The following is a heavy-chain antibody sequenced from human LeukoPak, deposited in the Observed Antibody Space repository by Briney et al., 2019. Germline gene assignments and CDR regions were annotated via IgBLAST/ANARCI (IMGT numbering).Heavy chain of an antibody. CDR3: ARLRVYSSSYYFDY. D-gene: IGHD6-6*01. Sequence: SETLSLSCTVSGGSIITYYWSWIRQPAGKGLEWIGRIYSSGRTNYHPSLESRVTMSVDTSKNQFSLNLTSVTAADTAVYYCARLRVYSSSYYFDYWGQGTLVTVSS. V-gene: IGHV4-4*07. CDR1: GGSIITYY. CDR2: IYSSGRT. J-gene: IGHJ4*02.